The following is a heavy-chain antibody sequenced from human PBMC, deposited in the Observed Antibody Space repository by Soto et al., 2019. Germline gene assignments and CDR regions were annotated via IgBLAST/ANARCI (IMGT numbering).Heavy chain of an antibody. Sequence: SETLSLTCAVSGGSISSSNWWSWVRQPPGKGLECIGEIYHSGSTNYNPSLKSRVTISVDKSKNQFSLKLSSGPAADTAVYYCASYRAGATAFDIWGQGTMVTVSS. D-gene: IGHD1-26*01. CDR3: ASYRAGATAFDI. CDR2: IYHSGST. V-gene: IGHV4-4*02. J-gene: IGHJ3*02. CDR1: GGSISSSNW.